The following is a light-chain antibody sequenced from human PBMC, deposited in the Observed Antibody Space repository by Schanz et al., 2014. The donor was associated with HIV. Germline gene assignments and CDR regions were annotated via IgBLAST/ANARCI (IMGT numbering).Light chain of an antibody. J-gene: IGLJ2*01. CDR2: DVS. Sequence: QSALTQPPSASGSPGQSVTISCTGTSSDVGGYNYVSWYQQHPDKAPKLMIYDVSDRPSGVPDRFSGSKSGNAASLTIFGLQAEDEAHYYCTSYTSSSTVVFGGGTKLTVL. V-gene: IGLV2-14*03. CDR3: TSYTSSSTVV. CDR1: SSDVGGYNY.